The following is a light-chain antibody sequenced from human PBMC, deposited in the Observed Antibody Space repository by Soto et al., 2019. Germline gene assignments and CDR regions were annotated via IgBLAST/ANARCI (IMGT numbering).Light chain of an antibody. Sequence: EIVMTQSPATLSVSPGERVTLSCRASQSVSSNLAWYQQKPGQAPRLLIYAASARATGIPARFSGSGSGTEFTLNISSLQSEDFAVYYCQQYNNWPPLTFGGGTKVEIK. J-gene: IGKJ4*01. CDR1: QSVSSN. CDR3: QQYNNWPPLT. V-gene: IGKV3-15*01. CDR2: AAS.